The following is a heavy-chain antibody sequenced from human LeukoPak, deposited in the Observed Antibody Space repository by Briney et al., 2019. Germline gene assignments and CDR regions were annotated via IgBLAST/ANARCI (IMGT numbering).Heavy chain of an antibody. V-gene: IGHV4-31*03. Sequence: PSQTLSLTCTVSGGSISSGGYYWSWIRQHPGKGLEWIEYIYYSGSTYYNPSLKSRVTISVDTSKNQFSLKLSSVTAADTAVYYCARASYGSGSLFDYWGQGTLVTVSS. CDR2: IYYSGST. CDR1: GGSISSGGYY. CDR3: ARASYGSGSLFDY. D-gene: IGHD3-10*01. J-gene: IGHJ4*02.